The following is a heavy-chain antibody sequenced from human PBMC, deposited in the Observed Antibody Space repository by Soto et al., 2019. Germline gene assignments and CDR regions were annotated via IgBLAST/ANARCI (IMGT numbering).Heavy chain of an antibody. Sequence: GGLQRHWWGVGEGMFKNYGMNRVSKTQGEGLQWVARISASGVSTYYADSVKGRFTISRDNSKNTLYLQMNSLRAEDTAVYYCAKGYSGYEPTSYYFAYWGQGTLVTVSS. J-gene: IGHJ4*02. CDR3: AKGYSGYEPTSYYFAY. CDR1: EGMFKNYG. CDR2: ISASGVST. D-gene: IGHD5-12*01. V-gene: IGHV3-23*01.